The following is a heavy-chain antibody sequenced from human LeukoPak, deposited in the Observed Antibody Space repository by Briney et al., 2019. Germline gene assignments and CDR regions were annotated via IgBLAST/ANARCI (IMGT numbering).Heavy chain of an antibody. CDR3: ARDGLPQWLFTDLYYYGMDV. V-gene: IGHV3-21*01. Sequence: PGGSLRLSCAASGFTFSSYSMNWVRQAPGKGLEWVSSISSSSSYIYYADSVKGRFTISRDNAKNSLYLQMNSLRAEDTAVYYCARDGLPQWLFTDLYYYGMDVWGQGTTVTVS. CDR2: ISSSSSYI. CDR1: GFTFSSYS. J-gene: IGHJ6*02. D-gene: IGHD3-22*01.